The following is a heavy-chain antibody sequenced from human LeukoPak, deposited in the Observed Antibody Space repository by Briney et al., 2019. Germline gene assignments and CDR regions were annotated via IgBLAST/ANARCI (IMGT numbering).Heavy chain of an antibody. V-gene: IGHV3-53*01. D-gene: IGHD3-10*01. CDR2: IYSGGST. Sequence: PGGSLRLSCAASGFTVSSNYMSWVRQAPGKRLEWVSVIYSGGSTYYADSVKGRFTISRGNSKNTLYLQMNSLRAEDTAVYYCAKLYGSGTEGDYWGQGTLVTVSS. CDR3: AKLYGSGTEGDY. J-gene: IGHJ4*02. CDR1: GFTVSSNY.